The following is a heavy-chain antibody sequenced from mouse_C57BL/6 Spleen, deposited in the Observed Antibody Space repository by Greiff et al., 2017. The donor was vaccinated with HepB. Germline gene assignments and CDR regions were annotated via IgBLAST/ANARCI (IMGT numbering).Heavy chain of an antibody. Sequence: QVQLKESGAELVRPGASVTLSCKASGYTFTDYEMYWVKQTPVHGLEWIGAIDPETGGTAYNQKFKGKAILTADKSSSTAYMELRSLTSEDSAVYYCTELYYAMDYWGQGTSVTVSS. V-gene: IGHV1-15*01. J-gene: IGHJ4*01. CDR1: GYTFTDYE. CDR3: TELYYAMDY. CDR2: IDPETGGT.